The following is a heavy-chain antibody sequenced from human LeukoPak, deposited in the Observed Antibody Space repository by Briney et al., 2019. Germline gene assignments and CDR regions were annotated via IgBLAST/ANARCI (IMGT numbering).Heavy chain of an antibody. V-gene: IGHV4-38-2*02. CDR2: IYQSGTT. J-gene: IGHJ4*02. CDR3: ARMSYCSGGSCLAFDY. Sequence: SETLSLTCSVSGYSISSGYYWGWIRQPPGKGLEWIGSIYQSGTTSYNPSLKSRVTISVDTSKNQFSLKLSSVTAADTAVYSCARMSYCSGGSCLAFDYWGQGTLVTVSS. CDR1: GYSISSGYY. D-gene: IGHD2-15*01.